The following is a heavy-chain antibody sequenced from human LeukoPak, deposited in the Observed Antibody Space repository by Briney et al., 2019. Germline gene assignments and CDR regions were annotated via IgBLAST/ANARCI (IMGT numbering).Heavy chain of an antibody. D-gene: IGHD2-2*01. J-gene: IGHJ6*02. V-gene: IGHV3-21*01. CDR2: ISSSTSSV. CDR3: PRDTYADYWGMDV. Sequence: PGGSLRLSCAASGFNFNTYDMNWVRQAPGRGLQWVSYISSSTSSVYYEDSVKGRFTISRDNAKNSLYLQMNSLRDDDTAVYYCPRDTYADYWGMDVWGPGTTVTVSS. CDR1: GFNFNTYD.